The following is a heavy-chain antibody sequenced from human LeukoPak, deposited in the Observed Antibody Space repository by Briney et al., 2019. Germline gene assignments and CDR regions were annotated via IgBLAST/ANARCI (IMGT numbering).Heavy chain of an antibody. Sequence: GGSLRLSCVASGFTVSTNYMGWVRQAPWKGLEWVSVIYSGGSTFYADSVKGRFTISRDSSKNTLYLQMNSLRAEDTAVYYCARDLTPGGYFDYWGQGTLVTVSS. CDR3: ARDLTPGGYFDY. CDR2: IYSGGST. V-gene: IGHV3-53*01. CDR1: GFTVSTNY. J-gene: IGHJ4*02. D-gene: IGHD1-14*01.